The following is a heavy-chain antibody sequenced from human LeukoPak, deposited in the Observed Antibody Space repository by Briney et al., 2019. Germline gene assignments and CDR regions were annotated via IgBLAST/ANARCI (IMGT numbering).Heavy chain of an antibody. D-gene: IGHD6-19*01. J-gene: IGHJ4*02. V-gene: IGHV4-61*02. CDR1: GGSISSGSYY. CDR2: IYTSGST. CDR3: ARDVKYSSGWYFDY. Sequence: PSQTLSPTCTVSGGSISSGSYYWSWIRQPAGKGLEWIGRIYTSGSTNYNPSLKSRVTISVDTSKNQFSLKLSSVTAADTAVYYCARDVKYSSGWYFDYWGQGTLVTVSS.